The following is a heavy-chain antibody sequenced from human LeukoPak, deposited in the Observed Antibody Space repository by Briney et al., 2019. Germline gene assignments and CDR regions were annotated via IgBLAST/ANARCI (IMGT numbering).Heavy chain of an antibody. Sequence: GASVKVSCKASGGTFSSYAISWVRQAPGQGLEWMGGIIPIFGTANYAQKFQGRVTITADESASTAYMELSSLRSEDTAVYYCARARNDNWNYVSNGMDVWGQGTTVTVSS. D-gene: IGHD1-7*01. J-gene: IGHJ6*02. CDR2: IIPIFGTA. CDR3: ARARNDNWNYVSNGMDV. CDR1: GGTFSSYA. V-gene: IGHV1-69*13.